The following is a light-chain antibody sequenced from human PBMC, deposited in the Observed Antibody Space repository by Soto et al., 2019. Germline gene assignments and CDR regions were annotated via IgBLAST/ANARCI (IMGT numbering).Light chain of an antibody. J-gene: IGLJ1*01. V-gene: IGLV2-8*01. Sequence: QSVLTQPPSASGSPGQSVTISCTGTSSDVGGYKYVSWYQQHPGKVPKLMIYEVSKRPSGAPDRFSGSKSGNTASLTVSGLQAEDEADYYCSSYAGSNTDYVFGTGTKVTVL. CDR2: EVS. CDR3: SSYAGSNTDYV. CDR1: SSDVGGYKY.